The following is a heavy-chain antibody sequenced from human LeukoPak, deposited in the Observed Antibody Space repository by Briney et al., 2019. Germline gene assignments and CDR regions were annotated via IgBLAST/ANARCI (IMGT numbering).Heavy chain of an antibody. V-gene: IGHV1-24*01. D-gene: IGHD2/OR15-2a*01. CDR3: ATSTWDY. Sequence: ASVKVSCKASGYTFTGYYMHWVRQAPGQGLEWMGGFDPEDGETIYAQKFQGRVTMTEDTSTDTAYMELSSLRSEDTAVYYCATSTWDYWGQGTLVTVSS. CDR1: GYTFTGYY. J-gene: IGHJ4*02. CDR2: FDPEDGET.